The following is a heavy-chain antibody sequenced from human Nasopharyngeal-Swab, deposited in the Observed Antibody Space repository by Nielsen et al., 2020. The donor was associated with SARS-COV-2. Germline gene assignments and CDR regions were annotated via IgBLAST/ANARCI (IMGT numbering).Heavy chain of an antibody. Sequence: GGSLRLSCAASGFTFSSYSMNWVRQAPGKGLEWVSYISSSSSTMYYADSVKGRFTISRDNAKNSLYLQMNSLRAEDTALYYCARATLLGGDYYGLDVWGQGTTVTVSS. J-gene: IGHJ6*02. CDR3: ARATLLGGDYYGLDV. CDR2: ISSSSSTM. V-gene: IGHV3-48*01. CDR1: GFTFSSYS. D-gene: IGHD4-17*01.